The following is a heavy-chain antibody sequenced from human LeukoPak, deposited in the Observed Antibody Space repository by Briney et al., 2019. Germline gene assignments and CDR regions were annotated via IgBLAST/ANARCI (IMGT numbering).Heavy chain of an antibody. J-gene: IGHJ4*02. V-gene: IGHV4-34*12. CDR3: ARLSYYGSGRLYFDY. CDR1: GGSFSGYY. D-gene: IGHD3-10*01. Sequence: SETLSLTCAVYGGSFSGYYWGWIRQPPGKGLEWIGSTFYSGSTYYNPSLKSRVTISEDTSKNQFSLKLTSVTAADTAVYYCARLSYYGSGRLYFDYWGQGTLVTVSS. CDR2: TFYSGST.